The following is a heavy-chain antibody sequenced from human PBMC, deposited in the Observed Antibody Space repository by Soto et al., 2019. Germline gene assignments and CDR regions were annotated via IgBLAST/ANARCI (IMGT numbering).Heavy chain of an antibody. CDR1: GGSISSGGYY. Sequence: SETLSLTCTVSGGSISSGGYYWYWIRQHPGKGLEWIGYIYYSGTTYYNPSLKSRVTISVDTSKNQFSLKLTSVTAADTAVYYCARDKITGLFDYWGQGTLVTVSS. J-gene: IGHJ4*02. V-gene: IGHV4-31*03. D-gene: IGHD2-8*02. CDR2: IYYSGTT. CDR3: ARDKITGLFDY.